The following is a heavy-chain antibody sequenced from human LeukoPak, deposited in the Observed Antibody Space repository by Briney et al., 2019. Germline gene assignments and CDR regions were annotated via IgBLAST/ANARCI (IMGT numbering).Heavy chain of an antibody. D-gene: IGHD3-9*01. CDR2: ISGSGGST. V-gene: IGHV3-23*01. CDR3: ARGGVHYDILTGYLSPIDY. CDR1: GFTFSSYA. J-gene: IGHJ4*02. Sequence: GGSLRLSCAASGFTFSSYAMSWVRQAPGKGLEWVSAISGSGGSTYYADSVKGRFTISRDNSKNTLYLQMNSLRAEDTAVYYCARGGVHYDILTGYLSPIDYWGQGTLVTVSS.